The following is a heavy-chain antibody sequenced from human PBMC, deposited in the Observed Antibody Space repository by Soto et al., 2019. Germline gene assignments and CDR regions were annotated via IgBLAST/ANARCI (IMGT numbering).Heavy chain of an antibody. D-gene: IGHD3-22*01. V-gene: IGHV3-23*01. CDR1: GFTFSSYA. Sequence: PGGSLRLSCAASGFTFSSYAMSWVRQAPGKGLEWASAISGSGGSTYYADSVKGRFTISRDNSKNTLYLQMNSLRAEDTAVYYCAKVRGTYYYDSSGYPFDYWGQGTLVTVSS. J-gene: IGHJ4*02. CDR2: ISGSGGST. CDR3: AKVRGTYYYDSSGYPFDY.